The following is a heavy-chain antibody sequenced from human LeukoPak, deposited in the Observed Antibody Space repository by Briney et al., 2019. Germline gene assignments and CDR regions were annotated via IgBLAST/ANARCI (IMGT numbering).Heavy chain of an antibody. V-gene: IGHV3-7*01. D-gene: IGHD1-1*01. CDR3: ARSSGTGWFDP. J-gene: IGHJ5*02. CDR1: GFTFSTYW. Sequence: GGSLRLSCAASGFTFSTYWMSWVRQAAGKGLEWVANIKYDGSEKYYGDFVKGRFTISRDNAENTLYLQMNSLRAEDTAVYYCARSSGTGWFDPWGQGIPVTVSS. CDR2: IKYDGSEK.